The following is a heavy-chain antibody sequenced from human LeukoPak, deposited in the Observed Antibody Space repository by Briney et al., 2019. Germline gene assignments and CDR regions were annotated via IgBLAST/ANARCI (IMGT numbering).Heavy chain of an antibody. Sequence: ASVKVSCKASGYTFTGYYMHWVRQAPGQGLEWLGWINPNSGGTKYAQKFQGRVTMTRDTSISTAYMELSRLRSDDTAVYYCAREGRVAVADFYYMDVWGKGTTVTISS. CDR3: AREGRVAVADFYYMDV. D-gene: IGHD6-19*01. CDR2: INPNSGGT. V-gene: IGHV1-2*02. CDR1: GYTFTGYY. J-gene: IGHJ6*03.